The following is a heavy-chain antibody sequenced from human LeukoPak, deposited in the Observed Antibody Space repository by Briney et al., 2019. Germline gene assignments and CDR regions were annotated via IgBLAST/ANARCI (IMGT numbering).Heavy chain of an antibody. CDR1: GFTVSSNY. CDR2: LYSGGNT. Sequence: GGSLRLSCAVSGFTVSSNYMSWVRQAPGKGLEWVSVLYSGGNTYYADSVKGRFTISRDNSKNTLYLQMNSLRAEDTAVYYCARGTYGDYFDYWGQGTLVTVSS. CDR3: ARGTYGDYFDY. D-gene: IGHD4-17*01. J-gene: IGHJ4*02. V-gene: IGHV3-53*05.